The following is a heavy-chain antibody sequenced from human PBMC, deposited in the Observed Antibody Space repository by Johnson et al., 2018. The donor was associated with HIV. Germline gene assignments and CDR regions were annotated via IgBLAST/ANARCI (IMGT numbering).Heavy chain of an antibody. J-gene: IGHJ3*02. Sequence: QVQLVESGGGVVQPGRSLRLSCAASGFSFSNYAMDWVRQAPGKGLEWVAFISSDGSNKYYADSVKGRFTISRDNSKNTLYLQMNSLRAEDTAVYYCAKDLEHILTDAFDIWGQGKMVTVSS. CDR2: ISSDGSNK. V-gene: IGHV3-30*04. CDR1: GFSFSNYA. D-gene: IGHD2-21*01. CDR3: AKDLEHILTDAFDI.